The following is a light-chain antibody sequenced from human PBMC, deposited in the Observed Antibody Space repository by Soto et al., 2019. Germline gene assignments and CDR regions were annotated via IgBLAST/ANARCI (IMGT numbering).Light chain of an antibody. CDR1: QSINRW. CDR2: DAP. Sequence: IHMTQSPSTLSASIGDTFTITCRASQSINRWLAWYKQKPGEARKLLIYDAPSLESGVPSRLSGTGSGTEFTLIISSMKPDDFATYYCQQYGSYWTFGHGTKVDIK. V-gene: IGKV1-5*01. CDR3: QQYGSYWT. J-gene: IGKJ1*01.